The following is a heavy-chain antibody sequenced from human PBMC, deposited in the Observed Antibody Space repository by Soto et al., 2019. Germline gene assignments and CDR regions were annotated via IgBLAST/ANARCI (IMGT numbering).Heavy chain of an antibody. CDR3: SRGGGNCVYHSCLDV. CDR2: IWYDGSKR. CDR1: GFSFRNYG. D-gene: IGHD2-2*01. Sequence: QEQLVESGGGVVQPGRSLRLSCAASGFSFRNYGIHWVRQAPGKGLDWVAVIWYDGSKRYYADSVRGRFTISRDNSGNTVPLKMDSLRAEDTSVDYSSRGGGNCVYHSCLDVWGQGTTVVVS. V-gene: IGHV3-33*01. J-gene: IGHJ3*01.